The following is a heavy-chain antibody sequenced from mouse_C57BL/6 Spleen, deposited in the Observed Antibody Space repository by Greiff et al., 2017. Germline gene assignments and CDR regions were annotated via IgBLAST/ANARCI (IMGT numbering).Heavy chain of an antibody. CDR1: GYTFTSYW. CDR2: IHPNSGST. D-gene: IGHD1-1*02. J-gene: IGHJ2*01. V-gene: IGHV1-64*01. Sequence: VQLQQPGAELVKPGDSVKLSCKASGYTFTSYWMNWVKQRPGQGLEWIGMIHPNSGSTNYNETFKSKATLTVDNSSSTAYMQLSSLTSEDSAVYYCARLVPYGGHGTTLTVSS. CDR3: ARLVPY.